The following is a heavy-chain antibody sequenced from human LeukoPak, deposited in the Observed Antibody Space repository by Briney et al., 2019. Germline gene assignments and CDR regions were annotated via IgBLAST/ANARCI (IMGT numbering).Heavy chain of an antibody. CDR3: ARGRGMGFLEWLLLDS. Sequence: GASVKVSCKASGYTFTDSYMHWVRQAPGHGLEWMGWINLYTGGTDYAHKFQGRVTMTSDTSISTAYMELSRLRSDGTAIFYCARGRGMGFLEWLLLDSWGQGTLVTVSS. V-gene: IGHV1-2*02. J-gene: IGHJ4*02. CDR1: GYTFTDSY. CDR2: INLYTGGT. D-gene: IGHD3-3*01.